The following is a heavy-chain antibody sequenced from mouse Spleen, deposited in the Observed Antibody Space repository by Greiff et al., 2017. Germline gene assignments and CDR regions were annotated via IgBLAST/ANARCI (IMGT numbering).Heavy chain of an antibody. D-gene: IGHD1-2*01. CDR3: ARNGPTATDAMDY. CDR1: GFSLTSYA. V-gene: IGHV2-9-1*01. CDR2: ICTGGGT. J-gene: IGHJ4*01. Sequence: VQLQESGPGLVAPSQSLSITCTVSGFSLTSYAISWVRQPPGKGLEWLGVICTGGGTNYNSALKSRLSISKDNSKSQVFLKMNSLQTDDTARYYCARNGPTATDAMDYWGQGTSVTVSS.